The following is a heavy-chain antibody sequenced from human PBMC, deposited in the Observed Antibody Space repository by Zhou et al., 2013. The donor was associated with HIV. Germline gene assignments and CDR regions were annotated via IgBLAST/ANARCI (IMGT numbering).Heavy chain of an antibody. V-gene: IGHV4-4*09. CDR1: GGSISSYY. Sequence: VQLQESGPGLVKPSETLSLTCTVSGGSISSYYWSWIRQPPGKGLEWIGFIHTSGSTSYNPSLRSRVTISVDTSKNQFSLKLNSVTAADTAVYYCAGITVILEFVGYGMDVWGQGTTVTVSS. D-gene: IGHD4-17*01. CDR2: IHTSGST. J-gene: IGHJ6*02. CDR3: AGITVILEFVGYGMDV.